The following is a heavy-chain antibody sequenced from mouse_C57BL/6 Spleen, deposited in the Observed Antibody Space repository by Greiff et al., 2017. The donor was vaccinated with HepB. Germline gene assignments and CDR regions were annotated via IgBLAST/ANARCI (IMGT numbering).Heavy chain of an antibody. D-gene: IGHD1-1*01. CDR3: AREGGYYGSGGYFDV. CDR2: IYPGSGST. J-gene: IGHJ1*03. V-gene: IGHV1-55*01. Sequence: QVQLQQPGAELVKPGASVKMSCKASGYTFTSYWITWVKQRPGQGLEWIGDIYPGSGSTNYNEKFKSKATLTVDTSSSTAYMQLSSLTSEDSAVYYCAREGGYYGSGGYFDVWGTGTTVTVSS. CDR1: GYTFTSYW.